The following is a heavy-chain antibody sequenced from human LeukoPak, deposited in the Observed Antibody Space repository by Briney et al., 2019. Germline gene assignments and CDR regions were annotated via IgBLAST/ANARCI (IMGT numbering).Heavy chain of an antibody. V-gene: IGHV4-59*08. Sequence: SETLSLTCTVSGGSISSYYWSWIRQPPGKGLEWIGYIYYSGSTNYNPSLKGRVTISVDTSKNQFSLKLSSVTAADTAVYYCARHIGVGYYDILTGYGPYGMDVWGQGTTVTVSS. CDR3: ARHIGVGYYDILTGYGPYGMDV. J-gene: IGHJ6*02. CDR2: IYYSGST. CDR1: GGSISSYY. D-gene: IGHD3-9*01.